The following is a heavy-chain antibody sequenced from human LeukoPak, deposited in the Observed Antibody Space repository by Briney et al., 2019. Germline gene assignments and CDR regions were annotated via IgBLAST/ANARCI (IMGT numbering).Heavy chain of an antibody. Sequence: PSETLSLTCTVYGGSISRYYWSWIRQPPGKGLEWIGYIYYSGSTNYNPSLKSRVTISVDTSKNQFSLKLSSVTAADTAVYYCARHGNWGESYYYDMDVWGQGTTVTVSS. CDR2: IYYSGST. D-gene: IGHD7-27*01. CDR1: GGSISRYY. V-gene: IGHV4-59*08. CDR3: ARHGNWGESYYYDMDV. J-gene: IGHJ6*02.